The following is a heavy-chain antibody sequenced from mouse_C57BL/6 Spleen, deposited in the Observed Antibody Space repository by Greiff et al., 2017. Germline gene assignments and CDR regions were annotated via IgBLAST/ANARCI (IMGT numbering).Heavy chain of an antibody. CDR1: GYTFTSYW. CDR3: ATDDYDVGY. Sequence: QVQLQQSGAELVRPGSSVKLSCKASGYTFTSYWMHWVKQRPIQGLEWIGNIDPSDSETHYNQKFKDKATVTVDKSSSTAYMQLSSLTSEDSAVYYCATDDYDVGYWGQGTTLTVSS. D-gene: IGHD2-4*01. V-gene: IGHV1-52*01. CDR2: IDPSDSET. J-gene: IGHJ2*01.